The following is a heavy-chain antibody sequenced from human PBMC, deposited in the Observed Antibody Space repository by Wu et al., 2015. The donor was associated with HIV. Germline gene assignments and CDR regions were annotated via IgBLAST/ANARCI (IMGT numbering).Heavy chain of an antibody. J-gene: IGHJ4*02. V-gene: IGHV1-2*02. D-gene: IGHD2-2*01. CDR2: INPNSGGT. CDR3: ARDCNLFRSTSCYDY. Sequence: QVQLVQSGAEVKKPGASVKVSCKASGYTFTGYYMHWVRQAPGQGLEWMGWINPNSGGTNYAQKFQGRVTMTRDTSISTAYMELSRLRSDDTAVYYCARDCNLFRSTSCYDYWGQGTLVTVSS. CDR1: GYTFTGYY.